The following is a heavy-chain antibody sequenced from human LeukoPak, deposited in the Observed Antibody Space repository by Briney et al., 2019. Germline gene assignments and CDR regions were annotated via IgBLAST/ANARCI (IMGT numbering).Heavy chain of an antibody. CDR2: ISYDGSNK. CDR3: ARGTGRYFDWSSLNY. V-gene: IGHV3-30-3*01. Sequence: GGSLRLSCAASGFTFSSYAMHWVRQAPGKGLEWVAVISYDGSNKYYADSVKGRFTISRDNSENTLYLQMNSLRAEDTAVYYCARGTGRYFDWSSLNYWGQGTLVTVSS. J-gene: IGHJ4*02. CDR1: GFTFSSYA. D-gene: IGHD3-9*01.